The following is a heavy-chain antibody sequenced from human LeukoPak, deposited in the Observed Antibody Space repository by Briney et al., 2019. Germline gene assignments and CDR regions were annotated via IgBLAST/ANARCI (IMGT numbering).Heavy chain of an antibody. Sequence: GSLRLSCVVSGIALSTYGMSWVRQAPGKGLEWVSGISERGGSTNYADSVKGRFIISRDTSKNTVYLQMNSLRVEDTAVYFCAKRGIVIRAVIIIGFHKEAYYFDYWGQGILVTVSS. CDR1: GIALSTYG. V-gene: IGHV3-23*01. CDR2: ISERGGST. CDR3: AKRGIVIRAVIIIGFHKEAYYFDY. J-gene: IGHJ4*02. D-gene: IGHD3-10*01.